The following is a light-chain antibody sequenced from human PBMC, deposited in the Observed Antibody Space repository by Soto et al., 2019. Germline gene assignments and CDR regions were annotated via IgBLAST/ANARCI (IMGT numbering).Light chain of an antibody. CDR3: QQSYSATWT. CDR1: QGISTY. CDR2: AAS. Sequence: DIQMTQSPSSLSASVGDRLTITCRASQGISTYLNWYQQKPGKAPKLLIYAASTLQSGVPSRFSGSGSETDFTLTISSLQPEDFASYSCQQSYSATWTFGQGTKV. V-gene: IGKV1-39*01. J-gene: IGKJ1*01.